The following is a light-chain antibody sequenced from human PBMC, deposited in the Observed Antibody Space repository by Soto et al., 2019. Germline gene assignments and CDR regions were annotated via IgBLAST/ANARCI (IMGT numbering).Light chain of an antibody. CDR1: QSISSY. Sequence: DIQMTQSPSSLSASVGDRVTITCRASQSISSYLNWYQQKPGKAPKLLIYAASSLQSGVPSRFSGSESGTDFTLTISSLQPEDFATYYCQQSYSTPQTFGQWTKVEIK. J-gene: IGKJ1*01. V-gene: IGKV1-39*01. CDR2: AAS. CDR3: QQSYSTPQT.